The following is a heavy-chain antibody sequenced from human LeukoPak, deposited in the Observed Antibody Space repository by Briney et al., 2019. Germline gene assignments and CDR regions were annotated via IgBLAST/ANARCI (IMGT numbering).Heavy chain of an antibody. CDR2: ISAYNGNT. J-gene: IGHJ6*04. CDR3: ARGYCSSTSCYGDYYYYGMDV. D-gene: IGHD2-2*01. V-gene: IGHV1-18*04. CDR1: GYTFTSYG. Sequence: ASVKVSCKASGYTFTSYGISWVRQAPGQGLEWMGWISAYNGNTNYAQKLQGRVTMTTDTSTSTAYMELRSLRSDDTAVYYCARGYCSSTSCYGDYYYYGMDVWGKGTTVTVSS.